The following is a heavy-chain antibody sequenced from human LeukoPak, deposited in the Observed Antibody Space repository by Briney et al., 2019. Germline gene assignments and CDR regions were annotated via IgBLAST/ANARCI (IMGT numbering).Heavy chain of an antibody. D-gene: IGHD3-10*01. V-gene: IGHV2-5*02. CDR3: ARIRGGNWFDP. CDR1: GFSLSTSGVG. Sequence: SGPTLVKPTQTLTLTCTFSGFSLSTSGVGVGWIRQSPGKALEWLALIYWDDDKRYSPSLKSRLTITKDTSKNQVVLTMTNMDPVDTATYYCARIRGGNWFDPWGQGTLVTVSS. J-gene: IGHJ5*02. CDR2: IYWDDDK.